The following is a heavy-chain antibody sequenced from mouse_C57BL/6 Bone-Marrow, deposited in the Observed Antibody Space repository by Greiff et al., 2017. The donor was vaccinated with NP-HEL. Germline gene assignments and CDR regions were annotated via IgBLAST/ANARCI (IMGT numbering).Heavy chain of an antibody. CDR1: GYTFTSYG. CDR2: IYPRSGNT. CDR3: ARYEEVAY. D-gene: IGHD2-3*01. J-gene: IGHJ3*01. V-gene: IGHV1-81*01. Sequence: VKLMESGAELARPGASVKLSCKASGYTFTSYGISWVKQRTGQGLEWIGEIYPRSGNTYYNEKFKGKATLTADKSSSTAYMELRSLTSEDSAVYFCARYEEVAYWGQGTLVTVSA.